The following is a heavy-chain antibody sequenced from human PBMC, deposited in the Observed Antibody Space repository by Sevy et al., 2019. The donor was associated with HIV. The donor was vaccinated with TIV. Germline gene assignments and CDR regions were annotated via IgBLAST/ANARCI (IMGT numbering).Heavy chain of an antibody. D-gene: IGHD2-2*01. CDR3: SRRALGACNDTGCYEGRGGDY. V-gene: IGHV3-73*01. CDR1: GFTFSGAT. Sequence: GGSLRLSCAGSGFTFSGATIHWVRQGSGKGLEWVGRIRSQAENYATAYAASLKDRFTISRDDPNNTAYLQMNSLKIEDTAVYYCSRRALGACNDTGCYEGRGGDYWGQGTLVTVSS. CDR2: IRSQAENYAT. J-gene: IGHJ4*02.